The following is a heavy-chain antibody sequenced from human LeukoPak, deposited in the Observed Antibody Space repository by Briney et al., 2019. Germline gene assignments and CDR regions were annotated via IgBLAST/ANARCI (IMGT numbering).Heavy chain of an antibody. V-gene: IGHV4-59*01. CDR1: GGSISSYY. Sequence: SETLSLTCTVSGGSISSYYWSWIRQPPGKGLEWIGYIYYSGSTNYNPSLKSRVTISVETSKNQFSLKLRSVTAADTAVYYCARGYYYDSSGYYPTFFDYWGQGTLVTVSS. J-gene: IGHJ4*02. D-gene: IGHD3-22*01. CDR3: ARGYYYDSSGYYPTFFDY. CDR2: IYYSGST.